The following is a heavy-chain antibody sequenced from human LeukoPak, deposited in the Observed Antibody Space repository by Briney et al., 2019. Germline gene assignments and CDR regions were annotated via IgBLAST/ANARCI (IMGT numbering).Heavy chain of an antibody. Sequence: PSETLSLTCTVSGGSISSSSYYWAWIRQSPGKGLEWVGSIYYSGSTYYNPSLRSRVTISVDMSKNQFSLNVSSVTAADTAVYYCARILPYGGAAAALDAFDIWGQGTMVTVSS. D-gene: IGHD6-13*01. CDR2: IYYSGST. CDR1: GGSISSSSYY. V-gene: IGHV4-39*07. CDR3: ARILPYGGAAAALDAFDI. J-gene: IGHJ3*02.